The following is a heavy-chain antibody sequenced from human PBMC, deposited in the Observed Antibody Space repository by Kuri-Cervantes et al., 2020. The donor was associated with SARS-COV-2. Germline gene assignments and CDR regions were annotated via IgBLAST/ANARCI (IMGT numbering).Heavy chain of an antibody. CDR1: GYSFTSYG. CDR3: ARAPLDDFWSGYYYYFDY. CDR2: ISAYNGNT. V-gene: IGHV1-18*01. D-gene: IGHD3-3*01. J-gene: IGHJ4*02. Sequence: ASVKVCCKASGYSFTSYGISWVRQAPGQGLEWMGWISAYNGNTNYAQKFQGRVTMTRDTSISTAYMELSRLRSDDTAVYYCARAPLDDFWSGYYYYFDYWGQGTVVTVSS.